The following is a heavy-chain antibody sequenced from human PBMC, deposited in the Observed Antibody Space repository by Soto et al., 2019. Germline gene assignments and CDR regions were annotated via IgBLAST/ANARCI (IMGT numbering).Heavy chain of an antibody. CDR1: GGSISSGGYY. Sequence: SETLSLTCTVSGGSISSGGYYWSWIRQHPGKGLEWIGYIYYSGSTYYNPSLKSRVTISVDTSKNQFSLKLSSVTAADTAVYYCARVPRVGYCSGVSCRHIAIDYWGPGTLVT. V-gene: IGHV4-31*03. CDR3: ARVPRVGYCSGVSCRHIAIDY. J-gene: IGHJ4*02. D-gene: IGHD2-15*01. CDR2: IYYSGST.